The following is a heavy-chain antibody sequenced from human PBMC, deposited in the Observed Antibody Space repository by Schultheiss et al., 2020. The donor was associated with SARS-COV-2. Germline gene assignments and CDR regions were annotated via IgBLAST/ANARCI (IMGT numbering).Heavy chain of an antibody. D-gene: IGHD6-19*01. CDR2: IYHSGST. CDR3: VRGGWYGVY. J-gene: IGHJ4*02. Sequence: SETLSLTCTVSGGSISSGSYYWSWIRQPAGKGLEWIGSIYHSGSTYYNPSLKSRVTISVDTSKNQFSLKLSSVTAADTAVYYCVRGGWYGVYWGQGTLVTVSS. CDR1: GGSISSGSYY. V-gene: IGHV4-39*07.